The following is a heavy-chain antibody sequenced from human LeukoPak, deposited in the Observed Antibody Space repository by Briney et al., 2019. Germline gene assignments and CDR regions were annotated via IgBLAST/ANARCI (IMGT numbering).Heavy chain of an antibody. J-gene: IGHJ6*02. Sequence: SETLSLTCTVSGGSISSYYWSWIRQPPGKGLEWIGYIYYSGSTNYNPSLKSRVTISVDTSKNQFSLKLSSVTAADTAVYYCVRGYFDILTGYSPYGMDVWGQGTTVTVSS. CDR3: VRGYFDILTGYSPYGMDV. CDR1: GGSISSYY. V-gene: IGHV4-59*01. D-gene: IGHD3-9*01. CDR2: IYYSGST.